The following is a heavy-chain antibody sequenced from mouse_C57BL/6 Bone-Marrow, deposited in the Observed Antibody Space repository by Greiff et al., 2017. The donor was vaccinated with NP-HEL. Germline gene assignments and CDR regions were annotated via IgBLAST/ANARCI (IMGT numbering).Heavy chain of an antibody. CDR1: GYTFTNYW. CDR3: ARIGTGKDFDY. V-gene: IGHV1-63*01. D-gene: IGHD4-1*01. CDR2: IYPGGGYT. Sequence: QVHVKQSGAELVRPGTSVKMSCKASGYTFTNYWIGWAKQRPGHGLEWIGDIYPGGGYTNYNEKFKGKATLTADKSSSTAYMQFSSLTSEDSAIYYCARIGTGKDFDYWGQGTTLTVSS. J-gene: IGHJ2*01.